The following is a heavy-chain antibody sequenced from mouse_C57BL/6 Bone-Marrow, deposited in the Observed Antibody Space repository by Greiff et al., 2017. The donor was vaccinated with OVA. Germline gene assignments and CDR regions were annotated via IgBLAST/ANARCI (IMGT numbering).Heavy chain of an antibody. V-gene: IGHV1-7*01. D-gene: IGHD1-1*01. CDR2: INPSSGYT. J-gene: IGHJ3*01. CDR1: GYTFTSYW. CDR3: ASDYSSRTWFAY. Sequence: QVQLQQSGAELAKPGASVKLSCKASGYTFTSYWMHWVKQRPGQGLEWIGYINPSSGYTKYNQKFKDKATLTAEKSSSTAYMQLSSLTYEDSAVYYCASDYSSRTWFAYWGQGTLVTVSA.